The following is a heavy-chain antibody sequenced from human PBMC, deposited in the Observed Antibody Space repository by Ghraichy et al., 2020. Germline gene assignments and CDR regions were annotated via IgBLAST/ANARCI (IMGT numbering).Heavy chain of an antibody. V-gene: IGHV3-30-3*01. J-gene: IGHJ6*02. Sequence: GGSLRLSCDASGFNFSNYAMYWVRQATSKGLEWVAVASYDGNNEYYADSLKGRFTISRDNSKNTVYLEMNGLRTEDTATYYCARDQRGLGSPSDHYGMDVWGQGTMVTVSS. CDR3: ARDQRGLGSPSDHYGMDV. CDR1: GFNFSNYA. D-gene: IGHD3-10*01. CDR2: ASYDGNNE.